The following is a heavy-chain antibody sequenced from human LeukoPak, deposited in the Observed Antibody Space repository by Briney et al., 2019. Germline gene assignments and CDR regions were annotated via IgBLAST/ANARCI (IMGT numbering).Heavy chain of an antibody. CDR2: ISAYNGNT. J-gene: IGHJ4*02. D-gene: IGHD2-2*01. CDR3: ARGLVPPTSRFDY. Sequence: GASVKVSCKASGYSFTSYDINWVRQAPGQGLEWMGWISAYNGNTNYAQKLQGRVTMTTDTSTSTAYMELRNLRSDDTAVYYCARGLVPPTSRFDYWGQGTPVTVSS. V-gene: IGHV1-18*01. CDR1: GYSFTSYD.